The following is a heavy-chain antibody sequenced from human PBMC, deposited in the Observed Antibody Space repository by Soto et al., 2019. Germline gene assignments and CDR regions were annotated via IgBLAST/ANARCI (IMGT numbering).Heavy chain of an antibody. CDR3: ERHEANYYHYYGMDF. CDR2: IHPGESDT. CDR1: GYSFTTYW. Sequence: GESLKISCKSYGYSFTTYWIAWVRQMPGKGLEWMGSIHPGESDTRYSPSFQGQVTISADRSITTAYLQWSSLKASDTAMYYCERHEANYYHYYGMDFWGQGTSVTVSS. V-gene: IGHV5-51*01. J-gene: IGHJ6*02.